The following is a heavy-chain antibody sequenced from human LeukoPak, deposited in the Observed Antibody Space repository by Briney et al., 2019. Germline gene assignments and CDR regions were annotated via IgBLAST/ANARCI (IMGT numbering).Heavy chain of an antibody. V-gene: IGHV3-7*01. CDR1: GLSFSDYW. Sequence: GGSLRLSCVGSGLSFSDYWMNWVRQAPGKGLEWVAIIRQDGSETHYVDSVRGRFTISRDNAKNSLYLQMNSLRAEDTAVYYCAGSIDYWGQGTLVTVSS. CDR2: IRQDGSET. CDR3: AGSIDY. J-gene: IGHJ4*02.